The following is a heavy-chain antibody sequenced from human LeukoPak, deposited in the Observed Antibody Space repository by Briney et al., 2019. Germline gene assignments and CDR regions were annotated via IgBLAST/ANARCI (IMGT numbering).Heavy chain of an antibody. CDR3: ARGTDLHYDFWSGYHGGWFDP. Sequence: GGSLRLSCAASGFTFSSYGMHWVRQAPGKGLEWVAFIRYDGSNKYYAHSVKGRFTISRDNSKNTLYLQMNSLRAEDTAVYYCARGTDLHYDFWSGYHGGWFDPWGQGTLVTVSS. CDR1: GFTFSSYG. D-gene: IGHD3-3*01. V-gene: IGHV3-30*02. CDR2: IRYDGSNK. J-gene: IGHJ5*02.